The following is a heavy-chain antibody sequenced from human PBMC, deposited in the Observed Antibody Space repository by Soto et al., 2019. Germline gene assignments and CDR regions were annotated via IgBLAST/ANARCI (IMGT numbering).Heavy chain of an antibody. D-gene: IGHD3-10*01. V-gene: IGHV3-30*18. J-gene: IGHJ4*02. Sequence: QVQLVESGGGVVQPGRSLRLSCAASGFTFSSYGMHWVRQAPGKGLEWVAVISYDGSNKYYADSVKGRFTISRDNSKKTLHLQMNSLRAEDTAVYYCAKDSKATYYYGSGSYNGYFDYWGQGTLVTVSS. CDR3: AKDSKATYYYGSGSYNGYFDY. CDR2: ISYDGSNK. CDR1: GFTFSSYG.